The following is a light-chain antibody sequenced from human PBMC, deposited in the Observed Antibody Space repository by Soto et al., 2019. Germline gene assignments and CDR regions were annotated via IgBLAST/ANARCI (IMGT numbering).Light chain of an antibody. Sequence: QSVLTQPASVSGSPGQSITISCTGTSSDVGGYNFVSWYQQHPGKAPKLMIYDVSNRPSGVSNRFSGSKSGNTASLTISGLQAEDEADYYCSSYTGSSTPLDVFGTGTKVTVL. J-gene: IGLJ1*01. CDR1: SSDVGGYNF. V-gene: IGLV2-14*03. CDR3: SSYTGSSTPLDV. CDR2: DVS.